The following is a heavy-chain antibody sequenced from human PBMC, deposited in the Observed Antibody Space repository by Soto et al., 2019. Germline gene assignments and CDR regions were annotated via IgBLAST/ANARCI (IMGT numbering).Heavy chain of an antibody. CDR1: VFTFSSYA. CDR3: ARDQGATYYDFWSGYPRGYGMDV. J-gene: IGHJ6*02. Sequence: GGSLRLSCAASVFTFSSYAMHWVRQAPGEGLEWVAVISYDGINKYYADSVKGRFTISRDNSKNTLYLQMNSLRAEDTAVYYCARDQGATYYDFWSGYPRGYGMDVWGQGATVTVSS. CDR2: ISYDGINK. V-gene: IGHV3-30-3*01. D-gene: IGHD3-3*01.